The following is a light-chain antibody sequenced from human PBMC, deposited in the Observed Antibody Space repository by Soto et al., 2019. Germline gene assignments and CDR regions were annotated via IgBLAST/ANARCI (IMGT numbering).Light chain of an antibody. CDR3: QQYNNWPGT. CDR1: QSVSSN. J-gene: IGKJ1*01. CDR2: GAS. V-gene: IGKV3-15*01. Sequence: EIVMTQSPATLSVSPGERATLSCRASQSVSSNLAWYQQKPGQAPRLLIYGASTRATGIPARFSGSGSGTEFTLTISSLQSEDFAVYYCQQYNNWPGTFGQGKKVEIK.